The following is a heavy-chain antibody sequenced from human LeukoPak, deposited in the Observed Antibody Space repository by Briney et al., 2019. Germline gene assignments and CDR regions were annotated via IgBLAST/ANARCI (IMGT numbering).Heavy chain of an antibody. CDR1: GFTFSSYS. D-gene: IGHD4-17*01. V-gene: IGHV3-21*01. J-gene: IGHJ4*02. CDR3: ARGSTVPSDY. CDR2: ISSSSSYT. Sequence: GGSLRLSCAASGFTFSSYSMNWVRQAPGKGLEWVSSISSSSSYTYYADSVKGRFTISRDNAKNSLYLQMNSLRAEDTAVYYCARGSTVPSDYWGQGTLVTVSS.